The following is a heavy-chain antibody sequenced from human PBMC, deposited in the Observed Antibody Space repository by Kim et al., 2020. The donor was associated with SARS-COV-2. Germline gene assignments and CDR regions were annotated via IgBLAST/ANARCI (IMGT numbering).Heavy chain of an antibody. Sequence: GRSLRLSCAASGFTFSSYGMHWVRQAPGKGLEWVAVISYDGSNKYYADSVKGRFTISRDNSKNTLYLQMNSLRAEDTAVYYCARAYSSGWEFDYWGQGTL. D-gene: IGHD6-19*01. J-gene: IGHJ4*02. CDR3: ARAYSSGWEFDY. CDR2: ISYDGSNK. V-gene: IGHV3-30*03. CDR1: GFTFSSYG.